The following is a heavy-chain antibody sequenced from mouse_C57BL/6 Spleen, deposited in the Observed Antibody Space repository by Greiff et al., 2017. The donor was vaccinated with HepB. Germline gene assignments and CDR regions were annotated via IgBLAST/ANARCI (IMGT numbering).Heavy chain of an antibody. CDR2: IYPGSGST. CDR1: GYTFTSYW. J-gene: IGHJ3*01. CDR3: ARKGGYYYGSSFAY. V-gene: IGHV1-55*01. Sequence: QVQLQQPGAELVKPGASVKMSCTASGYTFTSYWITWVKQRPGQGLEWIGDIYPGSGSTNYNEKFKSKATLTVDTSSSTAYMQLSSLTSEDSAVYYCARKGGYYYGSSFAYWGQGTLVTVSA. D-gene: IGHD1-1*01.